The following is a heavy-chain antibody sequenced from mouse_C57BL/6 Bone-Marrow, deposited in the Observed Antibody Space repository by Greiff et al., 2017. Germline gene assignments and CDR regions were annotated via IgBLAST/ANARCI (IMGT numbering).Heavy chain of an antibody. V-gene: IGHV1-81*01. CDR2: IYPRSGNT. D-gene: IGHD1-1*01. Sequence: QVQLQQSGAELARPGASVKLSCKASGYTFTSSGISWVKQRTGQGLAWIGEIYPRSGNTYYNEKFKGKATLTADKSSSTAYMELRSLTSEDSAVYFCATTVVAPDDAMDYWGQGTSVTVSS. J-gene: IGHJ4*01. CDR3: ATTVVAPDDAMDY. CDR1: GYTFTSSG.